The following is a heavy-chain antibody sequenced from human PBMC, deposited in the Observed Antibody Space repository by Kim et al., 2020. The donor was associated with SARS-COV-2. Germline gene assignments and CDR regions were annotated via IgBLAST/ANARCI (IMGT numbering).Heavy chain of an antibody. J-gene: IGHJ6*02. CDR2: ISSSSSYI. CDR1: GFTFSSYS. CDR3: AREAPEEYSSSWYLAPYYYYGMDV. Sequence: GGSLRLSCAASGFTFSSYSMNWVRQAPGKGLEWVSSISSSSSYIYYADSVKGRFTISRDNAKNSLYLQMNSLRAEDTAVYYCAREAPEEYSSSWYLAPYYYYGMDVWGQGTTVTVSS. V-gene: IGHV3-21*01. D-gene: IGHD6-13*01.